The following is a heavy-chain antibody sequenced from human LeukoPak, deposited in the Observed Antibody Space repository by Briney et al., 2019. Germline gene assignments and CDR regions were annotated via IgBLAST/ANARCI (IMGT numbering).Heavy chain of an antibody. D-gene: IGHD3-22*01. J-gene: IGHJ5*02. CDR3: ARGTPYYYDSSGVVACWFDP. CDR2: IYYSGST. Sequence: SETLSLTCTVSGGSISSHYWSWIRQPPGKGLEWIGYIYYSGSTNYNPSLKSRVTISVDTSKNQFSLKLSSVTAADTAVYYCARGTPYYYDSSGVVACWFDPWGQGTLVTVSS. CDR1: GGSISSHY. V-gene: IGHV4-59*11.